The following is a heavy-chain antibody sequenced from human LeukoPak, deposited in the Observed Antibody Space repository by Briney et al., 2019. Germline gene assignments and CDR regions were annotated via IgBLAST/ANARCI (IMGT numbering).Heavy chain of an antibody. CDR1: GFTFSSYR. J-gene: IGHJ4*02. CDR3: AKDLWGLLQFDFDY. V-gene: IGHV3-21*04. Sequence: PGGSLRLSCAASGFTFSSYRMNWVRQAPGKGLEWVSSISSSSSYIYYADSVKGRFTISRDNAKNSLYLQMNSLRAEDTAVYYCAKDLWGLLQFDFDYWGQGTLVTVSS. D-gene: IGHD2-15*01. CDR2: ISSSSSYI.